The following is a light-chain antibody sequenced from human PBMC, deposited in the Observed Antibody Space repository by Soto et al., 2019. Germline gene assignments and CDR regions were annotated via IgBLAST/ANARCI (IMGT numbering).Light chain of an antibody. Sequence: QSVLTQPPSVSAAPGQTVTISCSGSSSNIGKNFMAWYQQVPGTAPKLLISDNSRRPSGIPGRFSASKSGTSATLAITGLVTGDEADYYCATWDSSLSVVVFGGGTKVTVL. J-gene: IGLJ2*01. V-gene: IGLV1-51*01. CDR3: ATWDSSLSVVV. CDR2: DNS. CDR1: SSNIGKNF.